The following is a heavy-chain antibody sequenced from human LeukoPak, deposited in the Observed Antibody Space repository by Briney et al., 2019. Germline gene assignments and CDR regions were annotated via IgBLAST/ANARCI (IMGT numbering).Heavy chain of an antibody. J-gene: IGHJ3*02. Sequence: SETLSLTCTVSGGSISSGGYYWSWIRQHPGTGLEWIGYIYYSGSTYYNPSLKSRVTISVDTSKNQFSLKLSSVTAADTAVYYCARDNENQYYYDSSGYYSSYAFDIWGQGTMVTVSS. CDR1: GGSISSGGYY. CDR2: IYYSGST. V-gene: IGHV4-31*03. CDR3: ARDNENQYYYDSSGYYSSYAFDI. D-gene: IGHD3-22*01.